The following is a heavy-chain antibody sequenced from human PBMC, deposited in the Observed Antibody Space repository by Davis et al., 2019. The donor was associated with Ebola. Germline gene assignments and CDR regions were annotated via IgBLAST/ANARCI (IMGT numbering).Heavy chain of an antibody. Sequence: SVKVSCKASGGTFSSYAISWVRQAPGQGLEWMGGIIPIFGTANYAQKFQGRVTITADKSTSTAYMELSSLRAEDTAVYYCARDHDGVDTIIYYYIMDVWGQGTTVTVSS. J-gene: IGHJ6*02. D-gene: IGHD5-18*01. CDR2: IIPIFGTA. CDR1: GGTFSSYA. V-gene: IGHV1-69*06. CDR3: ARDHDGVDTIIYYYIMDV.